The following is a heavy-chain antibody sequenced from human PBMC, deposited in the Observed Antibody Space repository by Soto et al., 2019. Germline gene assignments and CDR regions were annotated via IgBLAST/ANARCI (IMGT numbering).Heavy chain of an antibody. D-gene: IGHD1-20*01. J-gene: IGHJ4*02. CDR2: IYPGDSDT. CDR1: GYSFTNYW. CDR3: ARSRITGSTWTFDY. Sequence: PGESLKISCKGSGYSFTNYWIGWVRQMPGKGLEWMGIIYPGDSDTRYSPSFQGQVTISVDKSISTAYLQWRSLEASDSGMYYCARSRITGSTWTFDYWGQETLVTVSS. V-gene: IGHV5-51*01.